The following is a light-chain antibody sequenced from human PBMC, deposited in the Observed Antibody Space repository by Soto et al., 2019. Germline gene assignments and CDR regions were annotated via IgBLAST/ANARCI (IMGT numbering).Light chain of an antibody. CDR2: DVS. J-gene: IGLJ2*01. CDR1: SSDVGGYNY. CDR3: SSYTSSSLWV. V-gene: IGLV2-14*01. Sequence: QSVLTQPASVSGSPGQWFTISCTGTSSDVGGYNYVSWYQQHPGKAPKLMIYDVSNRPSGVSNRFSGSKSGNTASLTISGLQAEDEADYYCSSYTSSSLWVFGGGTKVTVL.